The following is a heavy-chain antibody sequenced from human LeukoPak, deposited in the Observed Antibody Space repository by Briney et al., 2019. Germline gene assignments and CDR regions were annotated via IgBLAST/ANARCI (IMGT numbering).Heavy chain of an antibody. Sequence: PSETLSLTCTVSGGSIYSAGYYWSWIRQLPGKGLEWMGYIYYSGSTYYNPSLESRLTISLDTSKNEFSLRLTSMTVADTAVYYCASEEQQQDAFDIWGQGTMVTVSS. CDR2: IYYSGST. CDR3: ASEEQQQDAFDI. CDR1: GGSIYSAGYY. V-gene: IGHV4-31*03. J-gene: IGHJ3*02. D-gene: IGHD1-1*01.